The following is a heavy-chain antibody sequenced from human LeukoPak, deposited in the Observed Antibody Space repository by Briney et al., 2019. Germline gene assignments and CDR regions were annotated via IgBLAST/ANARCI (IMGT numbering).Heavy chain of an antibody. CDR3: AKGPLIEVAGTTWDY. J-gene: IGHJ4*02. CDR2: IYHSGSA. CDR1: GFTFSNAW. D-gene: IGHD6-19*01. Sequence: GSLRLSCAASGFTFSNAWMSWVRQAPGKGLEWVGSIYHSGSAYYNPSLKRRVTISVDTSKNQFSLKLSSATAADTALYYCAKGPLIEVAGTTWDYWGQGTLVTVSS. V-gene: IGHV4-38-2*01.